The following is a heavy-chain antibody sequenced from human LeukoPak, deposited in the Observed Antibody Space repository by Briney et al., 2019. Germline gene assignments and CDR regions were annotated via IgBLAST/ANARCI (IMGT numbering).Heavy chain of an antibody. D-gene: IGHD3-10*01. CDR3: ARVTGFGELLFGMSLWAAKDDYYYYYGMDV. J-gene: IGHJ6*02. V-gene: IGHV3-74*01. CDR1: GFTFSSYW. Sequence: GGSLRLSCAASGFTFSSYWMHWVRQAPGKGLVWVSRINSDGSSTSYADSVKGRFTISRDNARNTLYLQMNSLRAEDTAVYYCARVTGFGELLFGMSLWAAKDDYYYYYGMDVWGQGTTVTVSS. CDR2: INSDGSST.